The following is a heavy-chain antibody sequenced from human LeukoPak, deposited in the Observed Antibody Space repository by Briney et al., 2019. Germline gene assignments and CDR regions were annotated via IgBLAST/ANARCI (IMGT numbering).Heavy chain of an antibody. CDR2: INTNTGNP. V-gene: IGHV7-4-1*02. CDR1: GYTFTSYA. J-gene: IGHJ5*02. Sequence: ASVKVSCKASGYTFTSYAMNWVRQAPGQGLEWMGWINTNTGNPTYAQGFTGRFVFSLDTSASTAYLQISSLKAEDTAVYYCARDPGARIAAAGTSFSWFDPWGQGTLVTVSS. D-gene: IGHD6-13*01. CDR3: ARDPGARIAAAGTSFSWFDP.